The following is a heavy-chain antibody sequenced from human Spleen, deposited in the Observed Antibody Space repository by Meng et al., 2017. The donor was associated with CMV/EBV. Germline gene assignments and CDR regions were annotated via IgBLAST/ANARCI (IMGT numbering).Heavy chain of an antibody. V-gene: IGHV3-74*01. CDR2: IDNDDGRST. CDR1: GFTFSTYW. D-gene: IGHD1-26*01. Sequence: GESLKISCAASGFTFSTYWMHWVRQVPGKGLEWLSRIDNDDGRSTSYADSVKGRFTISRDNAKNTLYLEMNSLRVEDTAVYYCARAKWGFYWGQGTLVTVSS. J-gene: IGHJ4*02. CDR3: ARAKWGFY.